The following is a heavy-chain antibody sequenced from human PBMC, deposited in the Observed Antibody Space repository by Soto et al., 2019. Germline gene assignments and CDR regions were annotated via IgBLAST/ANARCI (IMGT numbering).Heavy chain of an antibody. D-gene: IGHD4-17*01. CDR2: VYSTGTI. V-gene: IGHV4-4*07. Sequence: PSETLSLTCTVSGDFISYYSWAWIRQSAGKGLEWIGRVYSTGTIFYNPSLKSRATMPVDTSKNQFSLKLTSVNAADTAVYYCSIYDFGRNTRAFDLSGQATLVTVS. CDR1: GDFISYYS. J-gene: IGHJ5*02. CDR3: SIYDFGRNTRAFDL.